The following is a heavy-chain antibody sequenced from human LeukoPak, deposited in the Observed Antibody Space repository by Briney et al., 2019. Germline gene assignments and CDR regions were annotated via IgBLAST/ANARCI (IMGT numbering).Heavy chain of an antibody. CDR3: AKNYGGFYGGNSHFDY. V-gene: IGHV3-43*02. CDR2: ISGDGGST. J-gene: IGHJ4*02. CDR1: GFTFDDYA. D-gene: IGHD4-23*01. Sequence: GGSLRLPCAASGFTFDDYAMHWVRQAPGKGLEWVSLISGDGGSTYYADSVKGRFTISRDNSKNSLYLQMNSLRTEDTALYYCAKNYGGFYGGNSHFDYWGQGTLVTVSS.